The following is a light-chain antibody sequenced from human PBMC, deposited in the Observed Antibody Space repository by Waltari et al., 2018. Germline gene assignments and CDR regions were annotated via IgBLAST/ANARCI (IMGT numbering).Light chain of an antibody. CDR3: QEYNNWPPGT. CDR1: QSVGNK. J-gene: IGKJ2*01. V-gene: IGKV3-15*01. Sequence: EIVMTQSPATLSVSPGERATLSCRASQSVGNKLAWYQQRPGQAPSLLIFSASPRATGVPDRFSGSGSGTEFTLTVSTLQAEDFATYFCQEYNNWPPGTFGRGTKVEI. CDR2: SAS.